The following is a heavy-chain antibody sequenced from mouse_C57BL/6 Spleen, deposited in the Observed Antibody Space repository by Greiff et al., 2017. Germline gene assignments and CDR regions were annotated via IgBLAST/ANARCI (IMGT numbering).Heavy chain of an antibody. CDR3: TRWFYYAMDY. CDR1: GFNIKDDY. Sequence: VQLKQSGAELVRPGASVKLSCTASGFNIKDDYMHWVKQRPEQGLEWIGWIDPENGDTEYASKFQGKATITAVTSYNTAYLQLSSLTSEDTAVYYCTRWFYYAMDYWGQGTSVTVSS. V-gene: IGHV14-4*01. D-gene: IGHD2-3*01. J-gene: IGHJ4*01. CDR2: IDPENGDT.